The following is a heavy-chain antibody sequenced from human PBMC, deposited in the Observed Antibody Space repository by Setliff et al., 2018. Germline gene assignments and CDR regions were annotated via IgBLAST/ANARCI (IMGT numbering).Heavy chain of an antibody. J-gene: IGHJ2*01. V-gene: IGHV3-30*14. CDR3: ARERYDSRSWYFDL. CDR1: GFTFSSYW. D-gene: IGHD3-22*01. Sequence: PGGSLRLSCAASGFTFSSYWMSWVRQAPGKGLEWVAVMSLDETNKYYADSVRGRFTISRDNSKNTLYLQMGSLRAEDMAVYYCARERYDSRSWYFDLWGRGTLVTVSS. CDR2: MSLDETNK.